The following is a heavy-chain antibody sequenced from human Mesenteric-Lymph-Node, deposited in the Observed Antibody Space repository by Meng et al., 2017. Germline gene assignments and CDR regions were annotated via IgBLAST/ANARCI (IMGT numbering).Heavy chain of an antibody. V-gene: IGHV4-4*07. CDR3: ARDIENSGRAFDP. CDR2: IYTSGST. CDR1: GDSISGYY. Sequence: GSLRLSCIVSGDSISGYYWSWIRQPAGKGLEWIGRIYTSGSTNYNPSLRSRVTMSVDTSKNQFSLKLSSVTAADTAVYYCARDIENSGRAFDPWGQGTLVTVSS. D-gene: IGHD1-26*01. J-gene: IGHJ5*02.